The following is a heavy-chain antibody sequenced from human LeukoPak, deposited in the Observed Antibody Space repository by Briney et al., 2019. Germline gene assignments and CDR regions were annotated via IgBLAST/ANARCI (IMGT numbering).Heavy chain of an antibody. CDR3: ARGSGSKGFDY. CDR1: GFVFSSYP. V-gene: IGHV3-30*04. J-gene: IGHJ4*02. CDR2: ISYDGSNK. Sequence: PGGSLRLSCEASGFVFSSYPLHWVRQAPGKGLEWVAVISYDGSNKYYADSVKDRFTISRDNSKNTLYLQMNSLRAEDTAVYYCARGSGSKGFDYWGQGTLVTVSS. D-gene: IGHD1-26*01.